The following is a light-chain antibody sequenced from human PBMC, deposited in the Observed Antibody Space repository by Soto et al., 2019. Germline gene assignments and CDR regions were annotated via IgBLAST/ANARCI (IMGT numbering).Light chain of an antibody. J-gene: IGLJ1*01. CDR3: SPFRSGSTL. Sequence: QSALTQPASVSGSPGQSITISCTGTSSDVGGYNYVSWYQQHPGKAPKLMIYEVSNRPSGVSNRFSGSKSGNTASLTISGLQAEDEADYYCSPFRSGSTLFGTGTKVTVL. CDR2: EVS. V-gene: IGLV2-14*01. CDR1: SSDVGGYNY.